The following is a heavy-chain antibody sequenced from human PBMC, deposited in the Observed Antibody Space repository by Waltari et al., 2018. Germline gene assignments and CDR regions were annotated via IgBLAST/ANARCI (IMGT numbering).Heavy chain of an antibody. CDR1: GFTFSSYE. Sequence: EVQLVESGGGLVQPGGSLRLSCAASGFTFSSYEMNWVRPAPGKGLEWVAYISSSGSTIHYADSVKGRFTISRDNAKNSLYLQMNSLRAEDTAVYYCAGAGGWRGPYYFDYWGQGTLVTVSS. J-gene: IGHJ4*02. CDR2: ISSSGSTI. D-gene: IGHD6-19*01. V-gene: IGHV3-48*03. CDR3: AGAGGWRGPYYFDY.